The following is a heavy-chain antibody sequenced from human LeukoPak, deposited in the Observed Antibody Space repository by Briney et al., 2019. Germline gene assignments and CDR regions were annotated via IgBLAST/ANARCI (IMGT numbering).Heavy chain of an antibody. CDR2: IKQDGSEK. D-gene: IGHD3-10*01. J-gene: IGHJ5*02. CDR3: ARSPEYYYGSGSYHLDNWFDP. CDR1: GFTFSSYW. V-gene: IGHV3-7*01. Sequence: GGSLRLSCAASGFTFSSYWMSWVRQAPWKGLEWVAHIKQDGSEKYYVDSVKGRFTISRDNAENSVYLQMNSLRAEDTAVYYCARSPEYYYGSGSYHLDNWFDPWGQGTLVTVSS.